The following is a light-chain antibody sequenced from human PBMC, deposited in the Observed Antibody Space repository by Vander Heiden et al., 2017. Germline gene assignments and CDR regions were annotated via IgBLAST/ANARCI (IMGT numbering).Light chain of an antibody. J-gene: IGKJ2*01. Sequence: EIVLTQSTATLSWSPGERATLSCRASQSVSSYLAWYQQKPGQAPRLLIYDASSRATGIPARFSGSGSGTDFTLTISSLEPEDFAVYYCQQRSNWPRTFGQGTKLEIK. CDR2: DAS. V-gene: IGKV3-11*01. CDR3: QQRSNWPRT. CDR1: QSVSSY.